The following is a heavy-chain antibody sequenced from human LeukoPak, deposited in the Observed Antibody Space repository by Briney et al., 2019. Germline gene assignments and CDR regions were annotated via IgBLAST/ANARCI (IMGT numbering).Heavy chain of an antibody. D-gene: IGHD4-17*01. V-gene: IGHV3-66*01. CDR2: IYSGGST. CDR1: GFTVSSNY. CDR3: ARGDYGDYSGWYFDL. Sequence: GGSLRLSCAASGFTVSSNYMSWVRQAPGKGLEWVSAIYSGGSTYYADSVKGRFTISRDNSKNTLYLQMNSLRAEDTAVYYCARGDYGDYSGWYFDLWGRGTLVTVSS. J-gene: IGHJ2*01.